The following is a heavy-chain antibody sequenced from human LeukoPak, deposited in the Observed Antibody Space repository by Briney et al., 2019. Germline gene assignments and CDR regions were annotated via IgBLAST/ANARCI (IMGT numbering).Heavy chain of an antibody. CDR3: ARVVSYYCSGGSCYNDAFDI. CDR2: INPNSGGT. V-gene: IGHV1-2*02. D-gene: IGHD2-15*01. CDR1: GYTFTGYY. Sequence: ASVKVSCKASGYTFTGYYMHWVRQAPGQGLEWMGWINPNSGGTNYAQKFQGRVTMTRDTSISTAYMELSRLRSDDTAVYYCARVVSYYCSGGSCYNDAFDIWGQGTMVTVSS. J-gene: IGHJ3*02.